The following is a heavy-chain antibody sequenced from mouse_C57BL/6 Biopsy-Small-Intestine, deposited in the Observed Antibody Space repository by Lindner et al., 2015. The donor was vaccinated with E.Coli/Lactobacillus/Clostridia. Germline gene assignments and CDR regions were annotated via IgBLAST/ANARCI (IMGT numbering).Heavy chain of an antibody. CDR2: IDPETGGT. CDR1: GYTFTDSE. CDR3: TRGHDAWFPY. V-gene: IGHV1-15*01. J-gene: IGHJ3*01. D-gene: IGHD2-12*01. Sequence: VQLQESGTELVRPGASVTLSCKASGYTFTDSEMHWVKQTPVYGLEWIGSIDPETGGTAYNQKFKGKAILTADKSSSTAYVELYSLTSEDSAVYYCTRGHDAWFPYWGQGTQVTVSP.